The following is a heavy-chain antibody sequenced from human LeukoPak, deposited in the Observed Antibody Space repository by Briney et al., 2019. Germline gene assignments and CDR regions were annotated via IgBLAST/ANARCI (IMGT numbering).Heavy chain of an antibody. CDR2: ISSSSSYI. V-gene: IGHV3-21*01. CDR1: GFTFSSYS. J-gene: IGHJ6*02. CDR3: AREPPDCSSTSCYGAYGMDV. D-gene: IGHD2-2*01. Sequence: GGSLRLSCAASGFTFSSYSMNWVRQAPGKGLEWVSSISSSSSYIYYADSVKGRFTISRDNAKNSLYLQMNSLRAEDTAVYYCAREPPDCSSTSCYGAYGMDVWGQRTTVTVSS.